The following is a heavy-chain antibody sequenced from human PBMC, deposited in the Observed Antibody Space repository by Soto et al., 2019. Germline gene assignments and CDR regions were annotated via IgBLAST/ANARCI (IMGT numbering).Heavy chain of an antibody. Sequence: QVQLVESGGGVVQPGRSLRLSCAASGFTFSSYGMHWVRQAPGKGLEWVAVIWYDGSSKYYADSVKGRFTISRENSKNSLYLQMNSLRAEDTAVYYCARDYDSSGYPRWYFDLWGRGTLVTVSS. CDR1: GFTFSSYG. CDR2: IWYDGSSK. V-gene: IGHV3-33*01. D-gene: IGHD3-22*01. J-gene: IGHJ2*01. CDR3: ARDYDSSGYPRWYFDL.